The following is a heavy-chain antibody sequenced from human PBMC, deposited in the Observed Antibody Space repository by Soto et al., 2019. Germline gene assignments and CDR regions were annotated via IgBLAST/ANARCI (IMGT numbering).Heavy chain of an antibody. CDR1: GGTFSSYA. V-gene: IGHV1-69*12. J-gene: IGHJ6*02. Sequence: QVQLVQSGAEVKKPGSSVKGSCKASGGTFSSYAISWMRQAPGQWLEWMGGIIPIFGTANYAQKFQGRVTITADESTSTAYMELSNLRSEDTAVYYCARDPYTVTMPTYYYYGMDVWGQGTTVTVSS. CDR2: IIPIFGTA. D-gene: IGHD4-17*01. CDR3: ARDPYTVTMPTYYYYGMDV.